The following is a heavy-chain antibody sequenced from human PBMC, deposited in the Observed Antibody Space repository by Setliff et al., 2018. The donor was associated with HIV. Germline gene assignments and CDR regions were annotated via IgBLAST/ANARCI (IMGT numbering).Heavy chain of an antibody. J-gene: IGHJ6*03. D-gene: IGHD1-26*01. V-gene: IGHV3-20*04. CDR1: GFTFDDFG. Sequence: PGGSLRLSCAASGFTFDDFGMTWVRQAPGKGLEWVSGINWNGGRTGYADSVTGRFTVSRDNAKNSLYLQMNSLRVEDTALYYCARERMGRGYYYYLDVWGKGTKVTVSS. CDR3: ARERMGRGYYYYLDV. CDR2: INWNGGRT.